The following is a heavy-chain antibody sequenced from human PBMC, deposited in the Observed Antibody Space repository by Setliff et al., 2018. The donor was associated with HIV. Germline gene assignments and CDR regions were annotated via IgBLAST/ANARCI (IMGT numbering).Heavy chain of an antibody. CDR3: VRDPGGIFDAFDV. J-gene: IGHJ3*01. V-gene: IGHV3-11*06. CDR1: GFTFSDYY. D-gene: IGHD3-3*01. CDR2: ISGRSSDP. Sequence: GGSLRLSCAASGFTFSDYYMGWIRQAPGKGLEWVSYISGRSSDPNYADSVKGRFTVSRDNANNLLFLQMHSLTDEDTAVYYCVRDPGGIFDAFDVWGQGTMVTVSS.